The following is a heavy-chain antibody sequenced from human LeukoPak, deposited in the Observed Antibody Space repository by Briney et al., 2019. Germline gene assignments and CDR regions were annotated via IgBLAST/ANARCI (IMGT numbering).Heavy chain of an antibody. CDR2: IYSGGST. Sequence: GGSLRLSCAASGFTVSSNYMSWVRQAPGKGLEWVSVIYSGGSTYYADSVKGRFTISRDNSKNTLYLQMNSLRAEDTAVYYCVREERYYYDSSGYFDYWGQGTLVTVSS. CDR3: VREERYYYDSSGYFDY. J-gene: IGHJ4*02. D-gene: IGHD3-22*01. CDR1: GFTVSSNY. V-gene: IGHV3-66*01.